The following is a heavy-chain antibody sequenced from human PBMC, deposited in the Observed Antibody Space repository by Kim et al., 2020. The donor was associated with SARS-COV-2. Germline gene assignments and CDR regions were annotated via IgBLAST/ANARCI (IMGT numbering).Heavy chain of an antibody. CDR3: ARPDSSSSVFDY. V-gene: IGHV5-51*01. J-gene: IGHJ4*02. D-gene: IGHD6-6*01. Sequence: SYSQSFQGRVTVSADKSISTADLQLSSLKASDTAMYYCARPDSSSSVFDYWGQGTLVTVSS.